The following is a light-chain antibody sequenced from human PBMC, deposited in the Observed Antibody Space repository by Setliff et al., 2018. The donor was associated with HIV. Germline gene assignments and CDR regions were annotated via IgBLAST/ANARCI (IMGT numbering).Light chain of an antibody. Sequence: DIQMTQSPSSLSASVGDRVTITCRASPSISSFLNWYQQKPGKAPKLLIYAASILQSGVPSRFSGSGSGTDFTLTISSLQPEDFATYYCQQSYTTPRTFGQGTKVDIK. CDR2: AAS. CDR3: QQSYTTPRT. V-gene: IGKV1-39*01. CDR1: PSISSF. J-gene: IGKJ1*01.